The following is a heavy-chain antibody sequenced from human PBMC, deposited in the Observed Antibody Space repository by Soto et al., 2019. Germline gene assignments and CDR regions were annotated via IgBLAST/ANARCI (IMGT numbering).Heavy chain of an antibody. CDR3: AREDGYCSSTSCYFWFDP. CDR2: INPSGGST. V-gene: IGHV1-46*01. D-gene: IGHD2-2*03. CDR1: GYTFTSYY. J-gene: IGHJ5*02. Sequence: SVKVSCKASGYTFTSYYMHWVRQAPGQGLEWMGIINPSGGSTSYAQKLQGRVTMTTDTSTSTAYMGLRSLRSDDTAVYYCAREDGYCSSTSCYFWFDPWGQGTLVTVSS.